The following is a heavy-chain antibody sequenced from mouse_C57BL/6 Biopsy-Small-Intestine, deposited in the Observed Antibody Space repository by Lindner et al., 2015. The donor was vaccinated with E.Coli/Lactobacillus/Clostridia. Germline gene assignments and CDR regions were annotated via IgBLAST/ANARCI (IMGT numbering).Heavy chain of an antibody. Sequence: VQLQESGAELVRPGTSVKVSCKASGYAFANFLIEWIKQRPGRGLEWIGVINPGSGGTAYNEKFKGKTTLTSDKSSSTAYMHLNSLTSEDSAVYFCASWGNFETWGQGTALTVSS. J-gene: IGHJ2*01. CDR3: ASWGNFET. V-gene: IGHV1-54*01. CDR1: GYAFANFL. CDR2: INPGSGGT. D-gene: IGHD4-1*01.